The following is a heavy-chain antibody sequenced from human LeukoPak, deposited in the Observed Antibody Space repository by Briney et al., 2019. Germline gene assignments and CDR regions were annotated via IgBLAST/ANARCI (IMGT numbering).Heavy chain of an antibody. D-gene: IGHD4-23*01. J-gene: IGHJ6*03. CDR3: TRDLMVTADRYYYYMDV. CDR2: IRSKAYGGTT. CDR1: GFTFSSYA. Sequence: PGGSLRLSCAASGFTFSSYAMSWVRQAPGKGLEWVGFIRSKAYGGTTEYAASVKGRFTISRDDSKSIAYLQMNSLKTEDTAVYYCTRDLMVTADRYYYYMDVWGKGTTVTVSS. V-gene: IGHV3-49*04.